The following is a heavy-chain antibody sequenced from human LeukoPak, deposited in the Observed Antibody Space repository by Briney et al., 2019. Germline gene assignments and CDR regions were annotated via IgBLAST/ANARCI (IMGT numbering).Heavy chain of an antibody. CDR3: ARGRDGSGYYFRWYWFDP. CDR2: INHSGST. CDR1: GGTFSSYA. D-gene: IGHD3-22*01. Sequence: GGTFSSYAISWIRQPPGKGLEWIGEINHSGSTNYNPSLKSRVTISVDTSKNQFSLKLSSVTAADTAVYYCARGRDGSGYYFRWYWFDPWGQGTLVTVSS. V-gene: IGHV4-34*01. J-gene: IGHJ5*02.